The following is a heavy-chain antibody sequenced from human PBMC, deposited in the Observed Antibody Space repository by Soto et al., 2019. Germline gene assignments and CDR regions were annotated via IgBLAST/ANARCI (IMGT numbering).Heavy chain of an antibody. D-gene: IGHD1-1*01. Sequence: GGSLRLSCAASGFTFSSYGMHWVRQAPGKGLEWVAVIWYDGSNKYYADSVKGRFTISRDNSKNTLYLQMNSLRAEDTAVYYCARGLDWNLYYYYYGMDVWGQGTTVTVSS. CDR2: IWYDGSNK. V-gene: IGHV3-33*01. CDR3: ARGLDWNLYYYYYGMDV. J-gene: IGHJ6*02. CDR1: GFTFSSYG.